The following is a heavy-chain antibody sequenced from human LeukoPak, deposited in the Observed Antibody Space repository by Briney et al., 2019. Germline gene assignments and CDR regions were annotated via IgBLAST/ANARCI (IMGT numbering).Heavy chain of an antibody. CDR1: GYTLSDYF. J-gene: IGHJ3*02. CDR2: INPNSDGT. Sequence: ASVKVSCKASGYTLSDYFVHWVRQAPGQGLEWTGWINPNSDGTNYVQKFQGRVTMTTDTSISTAYMELSRLRSDDTAVYHCARGGRTYFSDNSGYYDAFDIWGQGTMVTVSS. CDR3: ARGGRTYFSDNSGYYDAFDI. D-gene: IGHD3-22*01. V-gene: IGHV1-2*02.